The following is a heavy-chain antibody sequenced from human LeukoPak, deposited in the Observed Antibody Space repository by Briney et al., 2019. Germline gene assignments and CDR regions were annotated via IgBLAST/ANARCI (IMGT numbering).Heavy chain of an antibody. Sequence: GGSLRLSCAASGFTFDDYTMHRVRQAPGKGLEWVSLISWGGGSTYYADSVKGRFTISRDNGKNSLYLQMNSLRAEDTALYYCAKDISWNTAMVDYWGQGTLVTVSS. CDR1: GFTFDDYT. CDR3: AKDISWNTAMVDY. J-gene: IGHJ4*02. V-gene: IGHV3-43D*03. CDR2: ISWGGGST. D-gene: IGHD5-18*01.